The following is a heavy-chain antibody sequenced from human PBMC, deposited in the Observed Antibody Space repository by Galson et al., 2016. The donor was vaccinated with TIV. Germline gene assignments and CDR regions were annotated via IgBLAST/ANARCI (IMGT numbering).Heavy chain of an antibody. CDR2: TYYRSEWNS. J-gene: IGHJ6*02. Sequence: CAISGDSVSSNSAAWNWIRQSPSRGLEWLGRTYYRSEWNSDYAVSVRSRIVIKADRSKNQFFLQLNSVTPEDTAVYCCARGRSGYNSTYYYYGMDVWGQGTTVSVSS. CDR3: ARGRSGYNSTYYYYGMDV. CDR1: GDSVSSNSAA. D-gene: IGHD5-24*01. V-gene: IGHV6-1*01.